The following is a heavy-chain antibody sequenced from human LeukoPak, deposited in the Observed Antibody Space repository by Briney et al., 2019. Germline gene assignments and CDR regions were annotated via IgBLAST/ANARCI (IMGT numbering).Heavy chain of an antibody. CDR3: ASFRTTGYYDSSGYYYGDY. Sequence: GGSLRLSCAASGFTFSSYTMNWVRQAPGKGLEWVSSISSIGSYIYYADSVKGRFTISRDNARNSLYLQMNSLRAEDTAVYYCASFRTTGYYDSSGYYYGDYWGQGTLVTVSS. CDR2: ISSIGSYI. V-gene: IGHV3-21*01. CDR1: GFTFSSYT. D-gene: IGHD3-22*01. J-gene: IGHJ4*02.